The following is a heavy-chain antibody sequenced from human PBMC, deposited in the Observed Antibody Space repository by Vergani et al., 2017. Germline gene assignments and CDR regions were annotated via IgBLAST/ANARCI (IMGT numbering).Heavy chain of an antibody. CDR2: ISGSGGST. J-gene: IGHJ4*02. V-gene: IGHV3-23*04. Sequence: VQLVESGGGLVKPGGSLRLSCAASGFTFSDYYMSWIRQAPGKGLEWVSAISGSGGSTYYADSVKGRFTISRDNSKNTLYLQMNSLRAEDTAVYYCAKDLAYNWGYFDYWGQGTLVTVSS. CDR1: GFTFSDYY. CDR3: AKDLAYNWGYFDY. D-gene: IGHD1-1*01.